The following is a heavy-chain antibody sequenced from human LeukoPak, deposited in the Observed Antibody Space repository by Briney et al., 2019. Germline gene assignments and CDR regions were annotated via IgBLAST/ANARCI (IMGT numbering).Heavy chain of an antibody. D-gene: IGHD2-15*01. CDR3: ARDHCSGGSCYGWFDP. J-gene: IGHJ5*02. V-gene: IGHV4-59*01. Sequence: SETLSLTCTVSGGSISSYYWSWIRRPPGKGLEWIGYIYYSGSTNYNPSLKSRVTISVDTSKNQFSLKLSSVTAADTAVYYCARDHCSGGSCYGWFDPWGQGTLVTVSS. CDR1: GGSISSYY. CDR2: IYYSGST.